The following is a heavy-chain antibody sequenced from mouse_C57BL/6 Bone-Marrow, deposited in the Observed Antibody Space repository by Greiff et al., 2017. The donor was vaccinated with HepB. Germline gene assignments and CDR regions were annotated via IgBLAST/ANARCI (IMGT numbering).Heavy chain of an antibody. D-gene: IGHD1-1*01. J-gene: IGHJ1*03. Sequence: QVQLQQPGAELVKPGASVKMSCKASGYTFTSYWITWVKQRPGQGLEWIGDIYPGSGSTNYNEKFKSKATLTVDTSSSTAYMQLSSLTSEDSAVYYCARWGITTVVAKYFDVWGTGTTVTVSS. CDR1: GYTFTSYW. V-gene: IGHV1-55*01. CDR3: ARWGITTVVAKYFDV. CDR2: IYPGSGST.